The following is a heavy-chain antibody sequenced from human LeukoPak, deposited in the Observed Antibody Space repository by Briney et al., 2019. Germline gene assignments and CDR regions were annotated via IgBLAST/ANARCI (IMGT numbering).Heavy chain of an antibody. CDR2: INEDGSST. J-gene: IGHJ4*02. V-gene: IGHV3-74*01. CDR1: GYTFSRYW. Sequence: GGSLRLSCAASGYTFSRYWMHWVRQGPGKGLVWVSRINEDGSSTSFAESVRGRFTISRDNAKNTLYLQMNSLRAEDAAVYYCTTDTFGARDSWGQGTLVTVSS. D-gene: IGHD3-10*01. CDR3: TTDTFGARDS.